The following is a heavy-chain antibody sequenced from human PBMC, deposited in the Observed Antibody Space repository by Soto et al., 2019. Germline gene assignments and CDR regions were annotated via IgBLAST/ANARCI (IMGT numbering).Heavy chain of an antibody. CDR1: GYSFTSYW. D-gene: IGHD3-16*01. CDR3: VRKNFGVLTNFEY. V-gene: IGHV5-51*01. J-gene: IGHJ4*02. Sequence: GESLKISCKASGYSFTSYWIGWVRQTPGKGLEWMGIVFPGDSDTRYSPSFEGHVTVSADEYISTAYLQWGSLRASDTAMYYCVRKNFGVLTNFEYWGQGNLVTVSS. CDR2: VFPGDSDT.